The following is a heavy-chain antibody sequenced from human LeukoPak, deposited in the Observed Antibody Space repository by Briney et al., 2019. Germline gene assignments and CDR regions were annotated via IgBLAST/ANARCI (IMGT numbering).Heavy chain of an antibody. CDR1: GFTLMNYG. Sequence: GGSLRLSCAASGFTLMNYGMSWVRQAPGKGLEWVSVISGSGGSTYYADSVKGRFTVSRDNSKNTVYLQMNSLRAEDTAVYYCAKEIYGDSTGARFQHWGQGTLLTVSS. CDR2: ISGSGGST. D-gene: IGHD4-17*01. V-gene: IGHV3-23*01. CDR3: AKEIYGDSTGARFQH. J-gene: IGHJ1*01.